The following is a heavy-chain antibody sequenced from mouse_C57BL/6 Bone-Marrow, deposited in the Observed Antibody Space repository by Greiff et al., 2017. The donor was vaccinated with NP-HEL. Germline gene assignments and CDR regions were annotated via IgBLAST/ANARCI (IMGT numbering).Heavy chain of an antibody. Sequence: VKLQESGPELVKPGASVKISCKASGYTFSTSWMNWMKQRPGTGLEWLGRIYPGDGDTNYSGNFEGKASLTADTSSNAALMQLSSLTSEDSAVYFCARGESWGAFFDYWGQGTTLPVSS. J-gene: IGHJ2*01. CDR1: GYTFSTSW. V-gene: IGHV1-82*01. CDR2: IYPGDGDT. CDR3: ARGESWGAFFDY.